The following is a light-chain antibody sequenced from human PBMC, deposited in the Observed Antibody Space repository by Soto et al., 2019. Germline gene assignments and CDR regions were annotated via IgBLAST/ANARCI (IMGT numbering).Light chain of an antibody. CDR2: KAS. V-gene: IGKV1-5*03. CDR1: QSISIW. Sequence: TQSPATLSASVGDRVTITCRASQSISIWLAWYQQKPGKAPKILIYKASSLESGVPSRFSGSGSGTEFTLTISSLQPDDFATYYCQQYSTYTPRTFGQGTKVDIK. J-gene: IGKJ1*01. CDR3: QQYSTYTPRT.